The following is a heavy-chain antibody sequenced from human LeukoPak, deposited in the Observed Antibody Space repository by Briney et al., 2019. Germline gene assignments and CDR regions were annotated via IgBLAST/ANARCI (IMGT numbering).Heavy chain of an antibody. V-gene: IGHV4-59*01. D-gene: IGHD2-15*01. CDR2: IYYSGST. CDR1: GGSISSYY. CDR3: ARDRGETYCSGGSCYRLGYGMDV. J-gene: IGHJ6*04. Sequence: SETLSLTCTVSGGSISSYYWSWIRQPPGKGLEWIGYIYYSGSTNYNPSLKSRVTISVDTSKNQFSLKLNSVTAADTAVYYCARDRGETYCSGGSCYRLGYGMDVWGKGTTVTVSS.